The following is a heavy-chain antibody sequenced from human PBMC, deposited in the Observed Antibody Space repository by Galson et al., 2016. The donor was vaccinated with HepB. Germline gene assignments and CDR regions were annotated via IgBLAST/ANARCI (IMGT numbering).Heavy chain of an antibody. Sequence: PALVKPTQTLTLTCTVSGFSLSNARMGVSWIRQPPGKALERLAHIFLNDEKSYSTSLKSRLTISRDTSKSQVFLTMTNMDPVDTATYYCARIFDFWSGYSNFDYWGQGTLVTVSS. CDR1: GFSLSNARMG. D-gene: IGHD3-3*01. CDR3: ARIFDFWSGYSNFDY. CDR2: IFLNDEK. V-gene: IGHV2-26*01. J-gene: IGHJ4*02.